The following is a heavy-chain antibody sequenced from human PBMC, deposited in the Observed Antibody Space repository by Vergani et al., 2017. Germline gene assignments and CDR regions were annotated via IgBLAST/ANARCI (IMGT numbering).Heavy chain of an antibody. D-gene: IGHD2-2*01. V-gene: IGHV4-38-2*02. Sequence: QVQLQQWGAGLLKPSETLSLTCTVSGYSISSGYYWGWIRQPPGKGLEWIGSIYHSGSTYYNPSLKSRVTISVDTSKNQFSLKLSSVTAADTAVYYCARGVPGFDYWGQGTLVTVSS. CDR1: GYSISSGYY. CDR2: IYHSGST. CDR3: ARGVPGFDY. J-gene: IGHJ4*02.